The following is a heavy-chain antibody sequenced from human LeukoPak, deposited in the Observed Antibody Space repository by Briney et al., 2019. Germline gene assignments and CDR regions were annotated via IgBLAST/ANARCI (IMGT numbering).Heavy chain of an antibody. J-gene: IGHJ5*02. CDR2: IRIYRGNT. V-gene: IGHV1-18*01. Sequence: ASVKVSCKASGYSSTNYGISWVRQAPGQGLEWMGWIRIYRGNTNYAQKFQGRVTMTTDTSTSTVYMEVRGLRSDDTAMYYCARDVGITVADSFDPWGQGTLVTVSS. D-gene: IGHD6-13*01. CDR1: GYSSTNYG. CDR3: ARDVGITVADSFDP.